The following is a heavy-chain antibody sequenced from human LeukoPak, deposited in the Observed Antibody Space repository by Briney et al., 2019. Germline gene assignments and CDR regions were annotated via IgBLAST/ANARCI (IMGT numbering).Heavy chain of an antibody. CDR2: TYYRSKWYN. CDR3: VRGGAIRVTGMTPFDY. D-gene: IGHD1-1*01. CDR1: GDSVSSNSAI. V-gene: IGHV6-1*01. Sequence: SQTLSLTCAISGDSVSSNSAIWNWIRQSPSRGLEWLVRTYYRSKWYNDYAVSVKSRMTINPDTSKNQLFLQLNSVTPEDTATYYCVRGGAIRVTGMTPFDYWGQGTLVTVSS. J-gene: IGHJ4*02.